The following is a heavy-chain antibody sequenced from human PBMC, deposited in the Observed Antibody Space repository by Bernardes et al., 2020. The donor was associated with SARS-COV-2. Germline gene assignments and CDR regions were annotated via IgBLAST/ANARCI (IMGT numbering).Heavy chain of an antibody. CDR1: GFTFSSYS. D-gene: IGHD5-12*01. CDR2: ISSSSSTI. V-gene: IGHV3-48*02. Sequence: SLRLSCAASGFTFSSYSMNWVRQAPGKGLEWVSYISSSSSTIYYADSVKGRFTISRDNAKNSLYLQMNSLRDEDTAVYYCARDKPQNGYNYYFDYWGQGTLVTVSS. J-gene: IGHJ4*02. CDR3: ARDKPQNGYNYYFDY.